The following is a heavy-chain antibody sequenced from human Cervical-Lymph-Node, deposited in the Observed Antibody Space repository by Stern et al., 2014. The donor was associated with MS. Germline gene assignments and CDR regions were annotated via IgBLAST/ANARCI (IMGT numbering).Heavy chain of an antibody. J-gene: IGHJ4*02. D-gene: IGHD6-25*01. V-gene: IGHV3-30-3*01. CDR2: ISYDGSSQ. CDR1: GFTFGRHS. Sequence: VQLVESGGGVVQSGRSLRLSCATSGFTFGRHSMHLVRQAPGKGLEWVAIISYDGSSQHYADSVKGRFTISRSNSNNTLFLQMNSLRVEDTAIYYCARPAAARYFDYWGQGSQVTVSS. CDR3: ARPAAARYFDY.